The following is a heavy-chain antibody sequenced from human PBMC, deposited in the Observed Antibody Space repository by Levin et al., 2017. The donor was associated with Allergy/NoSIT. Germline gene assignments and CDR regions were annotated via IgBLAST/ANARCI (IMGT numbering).Heavy chain of an antibody. D-gene: IGHD3-10*01. Sequence: PGGSLRLSCKGSGYNFTRYWIGWVRQMPGKGLEWMGIIYPGDSDTRYSPSFQGQVTISADRSISIAYLQWSSLKASDTAMYYCARRDYYYGSGTYGYYFDYWGQGTLVSVSS. CDR1: GYNFTRYW. CDR2: IYPGDSDT. CDR3: ARRDYYYGSGTYGYYFDY. J-gene: IGHJ4*02. V-gene: IGHV5-51*01.